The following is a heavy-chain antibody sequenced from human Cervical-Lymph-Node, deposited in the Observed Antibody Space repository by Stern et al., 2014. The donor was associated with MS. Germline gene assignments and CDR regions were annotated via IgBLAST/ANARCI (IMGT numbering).Heavy chain of an antibody. V-gene: IGHV3-21*01. CDR2: ISSGGSYI. J-gene: IGHJ4*02. CDR3: ARGRGGNYRYYFDY. D-gene: IGHD4-23*01. Sequence: EVQLEESGGGLVKPGGSLRLSCAASGFTFSSYSMNWVRQAPGKGLGWVASISSGGSYIYYADSLKGRFTISRDNAKNSLYLQMNSLRAEDTAVYYCARGRGGNYRYYFDYWGQGTLVTVSS. CDR1: GFTFSSYS.